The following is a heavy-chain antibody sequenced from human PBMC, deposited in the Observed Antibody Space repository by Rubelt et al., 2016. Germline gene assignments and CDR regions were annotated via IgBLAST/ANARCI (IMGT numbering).Heavy chain of an antibody. CDR3: AKDGHYYYDSSGYYYPDY. CDR2: ISYDGSNK. V-gene: IGHV3-30*18. D-gene: IGHD3-22*01. J-gene: IGHJ4*02. Sequence: QVQLVESGGGVVQPGRSLRLSCAASGFTFSSYGMHWVRQAPGKGLEWVAVISYDGSNKYYADSVKGRFTIARDKSKNKMYLQMNSLRAEDTAVYYCAKDGHYYYDSSGYYYPDYWGQGTLVTVSS. CDR1: GFTFSSYG.